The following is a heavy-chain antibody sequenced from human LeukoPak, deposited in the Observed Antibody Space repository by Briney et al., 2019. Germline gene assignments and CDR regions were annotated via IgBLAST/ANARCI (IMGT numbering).Heavy chain of an antibody. J-gene: IGHJ4*01. CDR2: IYTSGRT. D-gene: IGHD6-6*01. Sequence: SEPPSLPCTFSGGSISSYYWSWIRQPAGKGLEWIGRIYTSGRTNYNPSLKSRVTMSVDTSKKQFSLKLSSVTAADTAVYYCARDPQLGPFDYWGHGNLVSVSS. V-gene: IGHV4-4*07. CDR1: GGSISSYY. CDR3: ARDPQLGPFDY.